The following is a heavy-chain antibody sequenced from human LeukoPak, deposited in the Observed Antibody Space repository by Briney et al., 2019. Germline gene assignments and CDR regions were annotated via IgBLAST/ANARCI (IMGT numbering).Heavy chain of an antibody. CDR3: ARLGGQQLDGRFDP. J-gene: IGHJ5*02. Sequence: PGGSLRLSCAASGFTFSNYWMSWVRQAPGKGLEWVANIKQDGSEQYYVDSVKGRFTISRDNAKNSLYLQMNSLRAEDTAAYYCARLGGQQLDGRFDPWGQGTLVTVSS. D-gene: IGHD6-13*01. V-gene: IGHV3-7*03. CDR2: IKQDGSEQ. CDR1: GFTFSNYW.